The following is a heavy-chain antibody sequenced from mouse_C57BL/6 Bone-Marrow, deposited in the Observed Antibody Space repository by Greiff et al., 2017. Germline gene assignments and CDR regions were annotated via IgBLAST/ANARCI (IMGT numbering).Heavy chain of an antibody. CDR3: AREGWADMDY. J-gene: IGHJ4*01. D-gene: IGHD3-3*01. Sequence: EVKLQESGPVLVKPGASVKMSCKASGYTFTDYSMNWVKQSHGKSLEWIGVINPYNGGTSYNQKFKGKATLTVDKSSSTAYMELNSLTSEDSAVYYCAREGWADMDYWGQGTSVTVSS. CDR1: GYTFTDYS. V-gene: IGHV1-19*01. CDR2: INPYNGGT.